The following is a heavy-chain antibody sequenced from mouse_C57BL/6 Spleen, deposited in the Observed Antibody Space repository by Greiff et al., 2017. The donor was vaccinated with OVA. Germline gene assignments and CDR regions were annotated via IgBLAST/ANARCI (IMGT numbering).Heavy chain of an antibody. D-gene: IGHD2-1*01. Sequence: VQLQQSGPELVKPGASVKISCKASGYSFTDYNMNWVKQSNGKSLEWIGVINPNYGTTSYTQKFKGKATLTVDQSSSTAYMQINSLTDEDAAVYYCAVYYGNYAWFAYWGQGTLVTVSA. CDR2: INPNYGTT. J-gene: IGHJ3*01. CDR1: GYSFTDYN. CDR3: AVYYGNYAWFAY. V-gene: IGHV1-39*01.